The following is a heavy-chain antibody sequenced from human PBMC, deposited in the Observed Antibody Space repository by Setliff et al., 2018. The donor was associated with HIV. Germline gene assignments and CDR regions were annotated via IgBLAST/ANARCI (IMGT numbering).Heavy chain of an antibody. D-gene: IGHD3-10*01. CDR3: ASLQEFKGVYYMDV. CDR1: GYTFITYD. Sequence: ASVKVSCKTSGYTFITYDINWVRQAAGQGLEWMGWMNPNSGNTGYAQKFQGRVTMTTDTSTSTAYMELRSLRSDDTAVYYCASLQEFKGVYYMDVWGKGTTVTVSS. V-gene: IGHV1-8*02. J-gene: IGHJ6*03. CDR2: MNPNSGNT.